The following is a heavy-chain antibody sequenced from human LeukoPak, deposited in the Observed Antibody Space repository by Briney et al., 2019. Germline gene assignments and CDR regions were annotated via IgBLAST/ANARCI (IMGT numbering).Heavy chain of an antibody. CDR3: ARTGELRGYWFDP. CDR1: GGSISSYY. CDR2: IYTSGST. J-gene: IGHJ5*02. Sequence: SETLSLTCTVSGGSISSYYWSWIRQPAGKGLEWIWRIYTSGSTNYNPSLKSRVTVSVDTSKNQFSLKLSSVTAADTAVYYCARTGELRGYWFDPWGQGTLVTVSS. D-gene: IGHD1-26*01. V-gene: IGHV4-4*07.